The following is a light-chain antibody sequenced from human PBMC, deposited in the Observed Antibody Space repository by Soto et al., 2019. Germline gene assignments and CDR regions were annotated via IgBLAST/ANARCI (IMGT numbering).Light chain of an antibody. CDR2: AAS. CDR3: QQFNNYPIT. CDR1: QGVISY. V-gene: IGKV1-9*01. Sequence: DIQLTQSPSSLSASVGDRVTITCRASQGVISYLAWYQQKPGKAPKLLIYAASNLQSGVPSRFSGSGSGTEFTLTISSLQPEDFATYYCQQFNNYPITFGQGTRLEIK. J-gene: IGKJ5*01.